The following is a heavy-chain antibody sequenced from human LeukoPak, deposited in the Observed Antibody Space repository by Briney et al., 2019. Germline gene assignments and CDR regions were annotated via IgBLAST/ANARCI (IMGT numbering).Heavy chain of an antibody. CDR3: ARLFGPTSDYYHMDV. D-gene: IGHD3-10*01. Sequence: GGSLRLSCAASGFTFSNYNMDWVRQAPGKGLEWLSYISSSGSPIYYADSVKGRFTISRDNAKNSLYLQMNSLRAEDTAVYYCARLFGPTSDYYHMDVWGKGTTVTVSS. J-gene: IGHJ6*03. CDR2: ISSSGSPI. V-gene: IGHV3-48*04. CDR1: GFTFSNYN.